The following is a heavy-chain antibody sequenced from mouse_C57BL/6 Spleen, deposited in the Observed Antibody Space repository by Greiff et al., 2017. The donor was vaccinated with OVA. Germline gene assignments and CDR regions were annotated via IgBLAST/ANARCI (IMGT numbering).Heavy chain of an antibody. J-gene: IGHJ4*01. CDR3: ARDGYDEGYAMDY. CDR1: GYTFTSYW. D-gene: IGHD2-2*01. V-gene: IGHV1-59*01. Sequence: QVQLQQPGAELVRPGTSVKLSCKASGYTFTSYWMPWVKQRPGQGLEWVGVIDPSDSYTYYPQKFKGKAILTVDNSSSTAYMQLSSLTSEDSAVYYCARDGYDEGYAMDYWGQGTSVTVSA. CDR2: IDPSDSYT.